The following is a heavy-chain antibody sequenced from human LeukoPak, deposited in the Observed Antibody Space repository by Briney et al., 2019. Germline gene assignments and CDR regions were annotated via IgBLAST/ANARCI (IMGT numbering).Heavy chain of an antibody. J-gene: IGHJ4*02. CDR1: GGTIRGYY. CDR3: ARGGRSGSYTYYFDY. D-gene: IGHD1-26*01. CDR2: VHYSGTT. V-gene: IGHV4-59*01. Sequence: ASETLSLTCTVSGGTIRGYYWSWIRQPPGQGLEWIGNVHYSGTTNYSPSLKSRVTISVDSSKKRFSLKLTSVTAADTAVYYCARGGRSGSYTYYFDYWGLGSLVTVSS.